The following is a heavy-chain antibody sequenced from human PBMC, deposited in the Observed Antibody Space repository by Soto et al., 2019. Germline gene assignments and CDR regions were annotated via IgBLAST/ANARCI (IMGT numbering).Heavy chain of an antibody. D-gene: IGHD1-26*01. J-gene: IGHJ4*02. CDR2: IYYSGST. CDR3: ARHGIIGSYYDAFDY. CDR1: GGSISSSSYY. Sequence: PSETLSLTCTVSGGSISSSSYYWGWIRQPPGKGLEWIGSIYYSGSTYYNPSLKSRVTISVDTSKNQFSLKLSSVTAADTAVYYCARHGIIGSYYDAFDYWGLGTLVTVSS. V-gene: IGHV4-39*01.